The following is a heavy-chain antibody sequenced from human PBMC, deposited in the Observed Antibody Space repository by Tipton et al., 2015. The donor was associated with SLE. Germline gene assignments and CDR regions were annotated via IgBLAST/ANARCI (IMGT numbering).Heavy chain of an antibody. V-gene: IGHV1-69*01. D-gene: IGHD3-16*01. CDR1: GGSFSSNA. CDR2: VIPVLGTP. J-gene: IGHJ4*02. Sequence: QVQLVQSGAEVKKPGSSVNVSCTASGGSFSSNAISWVRQAPGQGLEWMGGVIPVLGTPNYAQKFQGRVTITADESTRTAYMELSSLRSEDTAVYYCASGGYGQGGYWGQGSLVTVSS. CDR3: ASGGYGQGGY.